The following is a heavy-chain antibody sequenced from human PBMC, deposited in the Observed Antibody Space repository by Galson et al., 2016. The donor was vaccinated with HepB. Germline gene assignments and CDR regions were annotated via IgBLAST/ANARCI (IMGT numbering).Heavy chain of an antibody. J-gene: IGHJ4*02. CDR1: GGTFSSYA. CDR3: ARQKAVFALYYFDY. Sequence: SVKVSCKASGGTFSSYAISWVRRAPGQGLEWMGRIIPILGIANYAQKFQGRVTITADKSTSTAYMDLSSLRSEDTAAYYCARQKAVFALYYFDYWGQGTLVTVSS. CDR2: IIPILGIA. V-gene: IGHV1-69*04.